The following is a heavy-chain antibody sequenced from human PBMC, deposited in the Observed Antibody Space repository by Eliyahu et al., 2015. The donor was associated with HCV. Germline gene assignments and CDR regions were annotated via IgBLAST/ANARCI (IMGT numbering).Heavy chain of an antibody. J-gene: IGHJ6*03. D-gene: IGHD5-18*01. CDR3: ARGPSAYGYRPYYYYYMDV. Sequence: GLEWIGEINHSGSTNYNPSLKSRVTISLDTSKNQFSLKLSSVTAADTAVYYCARGPSAYGYRPYYYYYMDVWGKGTTVTVSS. CDR2: INHSGST. V-gene: IGHV4-34*01.